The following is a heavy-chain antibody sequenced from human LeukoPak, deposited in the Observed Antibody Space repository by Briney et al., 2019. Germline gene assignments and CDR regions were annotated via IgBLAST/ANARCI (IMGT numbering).Heavy chain of an antibody. CDR2: VYTSGST. V-gene: IGHV4-4*07. CDR3: AGGGISAAEGCFDI. Sequence: PSETLSLTCNVSGASINTYYWSWMRQAAGKGLEWIGRVYTSGSTSHNPSLKSRVTISVDKSKNHISLRLTSLTAADTAAYYRAGGGISAAEGCFDIWGQGTEVTVSS. CDR1: GASINTYY. D-gene: IGHD6-25*01. J-gene: IGHJ3*02.